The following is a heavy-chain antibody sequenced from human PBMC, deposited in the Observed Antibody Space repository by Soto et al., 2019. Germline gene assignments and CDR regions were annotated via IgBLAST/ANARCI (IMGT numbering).Heavy chain of an antibody. D-gene: IGHD3-10*01. Sequence: QVQLQESGPALVRPSDSLSLMCSVSGVPITTFYWSWIRQAPGQGLEYIGYIYYGGSTHYNPALIRRVTISVDTANNEFSLKLRSVTAADTAAYYCARGQLLHYQYGLDVWGQGTTVIV. J-gene: IGHJ6*02. V-gene: IGHV4-59*07. CDR1: GVPITTFY. CDR2: IYYGGST. CDR3: ARGQLLHYQYGLDV.